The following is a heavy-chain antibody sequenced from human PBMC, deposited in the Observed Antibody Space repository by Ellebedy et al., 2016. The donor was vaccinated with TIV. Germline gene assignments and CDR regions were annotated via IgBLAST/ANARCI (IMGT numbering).Heavy chain of an antibody. D-gene: IGHD3-16*01. CDR3: ARSYGARTSGP. CDR1: GFPFSSYS. CDR2: ISGSASVT. Sequence: GESLKISCAASGFPFSSYSMNWVRQAPGKGLEWVSYISGSASVTAYADSVKGRFTISRDNARTSLYLQMNNLRVDDTAMYYCARSYGARTSGPWGQGTLVTVSS. J-gene: IGHJ5*02. V-gene: IGHV3-48*04.